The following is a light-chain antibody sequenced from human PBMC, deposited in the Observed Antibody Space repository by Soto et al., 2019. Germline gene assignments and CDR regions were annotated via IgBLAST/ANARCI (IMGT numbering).Light chain of an antibody. CDR1: QTVSRMY. Sequence: EIVLTQSPATLSLSPGERATLSCRASQTVSRMYQSWFQQKPGQAPRLLIYGTSTRATGIPVRFTGSGAGTDFTLTITSLHPEAFPVYFCHQDINLPWTFGQGTKVDIK. CDR3: HQDINLPWT. V-gene: IGKV3D-7*01. CDR2: GTS. J-gene: IGKJ1*01.